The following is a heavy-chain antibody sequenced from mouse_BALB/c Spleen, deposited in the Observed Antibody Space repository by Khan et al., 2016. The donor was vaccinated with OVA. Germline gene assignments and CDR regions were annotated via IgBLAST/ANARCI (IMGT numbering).Heavy chain of an antibody. CDR1: GFDFSRYW. V-gene: IGHV4-2*02. CDR2: INPGSRTI. Sequence: EVQLLESGGGLVQPGGSLILSCAASGFDFSRYWMSWARQAPGKGQEWIGEINPGSRTINYTPSLKDKFIISRDNAKNMLYLQMRKVRSEDTALYYCARLERYGQLANWGQGTLVTVSA. CDR3: ARLERYGQLAN. J-gene: IGHJ3*01. D-gene: IGHD2-14*01.